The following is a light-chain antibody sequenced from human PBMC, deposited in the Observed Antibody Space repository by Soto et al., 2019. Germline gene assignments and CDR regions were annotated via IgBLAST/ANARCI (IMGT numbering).Light chain of an antibody. CDR1: QSISSW. CDR3: QQYNSYSRT. J-gene: IGKJ1*01. Sequence: DIQMTQSPSTLSASVGDRVTITCRASQSISSWLAWYQQKPGKAPKLLIYDASSLESGGPSRFSGSGSGTEFTLTIISLQPDDFATYYCQQYNSYSRTFGQGTKVDIK. CDR2: DAS. V-gene: IGKV1-5*01.